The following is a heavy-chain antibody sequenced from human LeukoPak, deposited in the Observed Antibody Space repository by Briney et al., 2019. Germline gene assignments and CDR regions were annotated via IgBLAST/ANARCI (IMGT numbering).Heavy chain of an antibody. CDR3: AKSLGVGGYTRYKGFDQ. CDR1: GFTFDDYG. Sequence: GGSLRLSCAASGFTFDDYGMSWVRQAPGKGLEWVSSISGSDGTSHYADFVKGRFTISRDNSKNTLYLQMNSLRAEDTAAYYCAKSLGVGGYTRYKGFDQWGQGTLVVVSS. V-gene: IGHV3-23*01. D-gene: IGHD3-16*02. J-gene: IGHJ4*02. CDR2: ISGSDGTS.